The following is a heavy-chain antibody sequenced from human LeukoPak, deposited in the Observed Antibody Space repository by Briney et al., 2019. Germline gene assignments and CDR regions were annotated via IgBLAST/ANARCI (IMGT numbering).Heavy chain of an antibody. Sequence: PSETLSLTRAVYGGSFSDYFWSWIRQPPGKGLEWIGEISHSGSTTYNPSLRSRVTISGDTSKKQFSLKLSSVTAADTAVYYCVTYYYGSSAPKRNYWGQGILVTVSS. CDR3: VTYYYGSSAPKRNY. CDR1: GGSFSDYF. J-gene: IGHJ4*02. D-gene: IGHD3-22*01. V-gene: IGHV4-34*01. CDR2: ISHSGST.